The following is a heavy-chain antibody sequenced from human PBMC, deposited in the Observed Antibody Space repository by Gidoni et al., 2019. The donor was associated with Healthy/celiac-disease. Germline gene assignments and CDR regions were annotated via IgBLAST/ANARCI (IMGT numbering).Heavy chain of an antibody. J-gene: IGHJ4*02. CDR3: ARYYHILMDY. CDR2: IWYDGSNK. CDR1: GCTFRGYG. D-gene: IGHD3-9*01. V-gene: IGHV3-33*01. Sequence: QVQLVESGGGVVQPGRSRRLPCAASGCTFRGYGMHWVRQAPGKGLGWVAVIWYDGSNKYYADSVKGRFTISRDNSKNTLYLQMNSLRAEDTAVYYCARYYHILMDYWGQGTLVTVSS.